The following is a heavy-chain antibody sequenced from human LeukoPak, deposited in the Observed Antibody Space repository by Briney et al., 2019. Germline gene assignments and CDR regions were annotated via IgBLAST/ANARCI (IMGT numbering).Heavy chain of an antibody. V-gene: IGHV4-4*07. Sequence: SESLSLTCTVSGGSISSYYWSWIRQPAGKGLEWIGRIYTSGSTNYNPSLKSRVTMSVGTSKNQFSLKLSSVTAADTAVYYCASAKLGYCSSTSCYAADYWGQGTLVTVSS. J-gene: IGHJ4*02. CDR1: GGSISSYY. D-gene: IGHD2-2*01. CDR2: IYTSGST. CDR3: ASAKLGYCSSTSCYAADY.